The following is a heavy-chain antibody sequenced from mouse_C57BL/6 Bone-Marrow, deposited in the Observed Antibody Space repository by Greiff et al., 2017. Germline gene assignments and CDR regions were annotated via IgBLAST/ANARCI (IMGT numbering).Heavy chain of an antibody. V-gene: IGHV1-69*01. J-gene: IGHJ3*01. Sequence: VQLQQPGAELVMPGASVKLSCKASGYTFTSYWMHWVKQRPGQGLEWIGEIDPSDSYTNYNQKFKGKSTLTVDKSSSTAYMQLSSLTSEDSAVYYCARHGPWFAYWGQGTLVTVSA. CDR2: IDPSDSYT. CDR3: ARHGPWFAY. CDR1: GYTFTSYW. D-gene: IGHD1-2*01.